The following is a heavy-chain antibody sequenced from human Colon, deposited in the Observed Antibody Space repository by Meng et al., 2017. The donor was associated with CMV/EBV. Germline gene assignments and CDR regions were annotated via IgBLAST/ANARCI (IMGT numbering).Heavy chain of an antibody. CDR2: IGSGSDLI. D-gene: IGHD3-16*01. CDR1: GFTFSGYA. V-gene: IGHV3-48*04. Sequence: GESLKISCAASGFTFSGYAMNWVRQAPGKGLEWVSYIGSGSDLIYYADSVKGRFTISRDDAKNSLYLEMHNLIAEDTAVYYCARDLMNWDGMDVWGQGTTVTVSS. CDR3: ARDLMNWDGMDV. J-gene: IGHJ6*02.